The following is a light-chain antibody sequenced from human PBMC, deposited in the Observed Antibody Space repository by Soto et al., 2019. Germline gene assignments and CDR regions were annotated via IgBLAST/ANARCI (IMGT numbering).Light chain of an antibody. Sequence: ETVMTQSPATLSLSPGERATLSCRASQSVSSKLVWFQQKPGQAPRFLIYGASTRATGIPARFRGSGSGTEFTLTIDSLQSEDLAVYYCQQYDDWPPAFGGGTKVEIK. CDR2: GAS. CDR1: QSVSSK. J-gene: IGKJ4*01. V-gene: IGKV3-15*01. CDR3: QQYDDWPPA.